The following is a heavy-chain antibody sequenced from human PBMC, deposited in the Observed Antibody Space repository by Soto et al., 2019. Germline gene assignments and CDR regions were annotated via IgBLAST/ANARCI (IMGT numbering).Heavy chain of an antibody. CDR1: GFTFSSYS. Sequence: EVQLLESGGGLVQPGGSLRLSCAASGFTFSSYSMNWVRQAPGKALEWVSIISDSGGTTYYADSVKGRFTISRDNSKNTLWLQMNSLGAEDTAVYYCAKKSSGYYPFDYWGQGTLVTVSS. J-gene: IGHJ4*02. V-gene: IGHV3-23*01. D-gene: IGHD3-22*01. CDR3: AKKSSGYYPFDY. CDR2: ISDSGGTT.